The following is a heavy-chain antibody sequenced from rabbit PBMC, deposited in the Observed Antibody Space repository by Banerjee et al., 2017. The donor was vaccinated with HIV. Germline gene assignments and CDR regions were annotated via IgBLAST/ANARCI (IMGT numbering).Heavy chain of an antibody. J-gene: IGHJ4*01. CDR3: ARDPRNYYTYGYAGYAYDFNL. CDR2: IYPGFGIR. CDR1: GIDFSSYG. D-gene: IGHD6-1*01. Sequence: ELVESGGGLVQPGESLKLSCKASGIDFSSYGISWVRQAPGKGPERIAYIYPGFGIRNYANSVKGRFTISSDNAQNTVFLQMTSLTASDTATYFCARDPRNYYTYGYAGYAYDFNLWGPGTLVTVS. V-gene: IGHV1S47*01.